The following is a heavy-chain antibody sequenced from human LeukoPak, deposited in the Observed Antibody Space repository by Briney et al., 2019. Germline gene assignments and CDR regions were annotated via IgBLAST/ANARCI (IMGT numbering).Heavy chain of an antibody. V-gene: IGHV4-59*01. D-gene: IGHD5-24*01. CDR3: ARSRDGYNSYWFDP. J-gene: IGHJ5*02. CDR2: VYYSGSS. Sequence: SETLSLTCTVSGGSISSYYWSWIRQPPGKGLEWIGYVYYSGSSNYNSSLKSRVTISVDTSKNQFSLKLNSVTAADTAFYYCARSRDGYNSYWFDPWGQGTLVTVSS. CDR1: GGSISSYY.